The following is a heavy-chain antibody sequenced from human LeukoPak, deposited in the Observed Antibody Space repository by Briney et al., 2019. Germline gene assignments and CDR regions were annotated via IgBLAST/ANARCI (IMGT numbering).Heavy chain of an antibody. Sequence: TSETLSLTCTVPGDSISSYYWSWIRQPPRKGLEWIGYIYYSWSTKYNTSLKSRVTISLDTSKNFFSLKLSHLTAGDTAVYYCAGDYCDYEGVSDIWGQGTKVTDSS. CDR1: GDSISSYY. CDR3: AGDYCDYEGVSDI. J-gene: IGHJ3*02. V-gene: IGHV4-59*01. CDR2: IYYSWST. D-gene: IGHD4-17*01.